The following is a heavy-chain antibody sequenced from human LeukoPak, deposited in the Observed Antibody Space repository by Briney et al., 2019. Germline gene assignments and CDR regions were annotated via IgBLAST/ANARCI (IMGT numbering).Heavy chain of an antibody. D-gene: IGHD2-21*02. CDR1: GFTFISYG. CDR2: INTDGSST. V-gene: IGHV3-74*01. CDR3: TRELPREVTLDY. Sequence: GGSLRLSCAASGFTFISYGMQWIRQAPGKGLVWVSRINTDGSSTSYADSVKGRFTVSRDNAKNTVYLQVNSLRAEDTAVYFCTRELPREVTLDYWGQGTLVTVSS. J-gene: IGHJ4*01.